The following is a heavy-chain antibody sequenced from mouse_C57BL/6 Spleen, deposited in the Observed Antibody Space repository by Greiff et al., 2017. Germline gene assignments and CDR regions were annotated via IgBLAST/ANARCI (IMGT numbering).Heavy chain of an antibody. CDR2: IWGVGST. V-gene: IGHV2-6*01. CDR3: ARELGDAMDY. CDR1: GFSLTSYG. J-gene: IGHJ4*01. Sequence: VKVEESGPGLVAPSQSLSITCTVSGFSLTSYGVDWVRQSPGKGLEWLGVIWGVGSTNYNSALKSRLSISKDNSKSQVFLKMNSLQTDDTAMYYCARELGDAMDYWGQGTSVTVSS. D-gene: IGHD4-1*01.